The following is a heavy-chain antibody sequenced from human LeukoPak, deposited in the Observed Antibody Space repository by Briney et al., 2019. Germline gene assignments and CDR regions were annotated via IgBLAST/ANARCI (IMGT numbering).Heavy chain of an antibody. CDR1: GFTFSSYS. CDR3: ARVLANSSSWYVSYYYYYYMDV. V-gene: IGHV3-48*04. Sequence: PGGSLRLSCAASGFTFSSYSMNWVRQAPGKGLEWVSYISSSSSTIYYADSVKGRFTISRDNAKNSLYLQMNSLRAEDTAVYYCARVLANSSSWYVSYYYYYYMDVWGKGTTVTISS. D-gene: IGHD6-13*01. J-gene: IGHJ6*03. CDR2: ISSSSSTI.